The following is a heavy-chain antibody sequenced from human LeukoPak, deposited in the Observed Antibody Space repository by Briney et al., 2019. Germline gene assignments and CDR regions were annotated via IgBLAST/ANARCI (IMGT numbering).Heavy chain of an antibody. Sequence: ASVKASCKPSGAPLRTYAIGWVGKAPGQGLGWMGRIIPILGIANYAQKFQGRVTITADKSTSTAYMELSSLRSEDTAVYYCARDGGQSGGLLDYWGQGTLVTVSS. D-gene: IGHD3-16*01. V-gene: IGHV1-69*04. J-gene: IGHJ4*02. CDR2: IIPILGIA. CDR3: ARDGGQSGGLLDY. CDR1: GAPLRTYA.